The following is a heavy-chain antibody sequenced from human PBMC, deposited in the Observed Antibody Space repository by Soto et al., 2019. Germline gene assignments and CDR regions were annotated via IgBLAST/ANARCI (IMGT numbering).Heavy chain of an antibody. CDR3: ARHLGDPTINWFDP. Sequence: PAETLSLTCTVSGGSISSYYWSWIRQPPGKGLEWIGYIYYSGSTDYNPSLKSRVTISVDTSKNQFSLKLSSVTAADTAVYYCARHLGDPTINWFDPWGQGTLVTVSS. D-gene: IGHD2-21*02. J-gene: IGHJ5*02. CDR1: GGSISSYY. V-gene: IGHV4-59*08. CDR2: IYYSGST.